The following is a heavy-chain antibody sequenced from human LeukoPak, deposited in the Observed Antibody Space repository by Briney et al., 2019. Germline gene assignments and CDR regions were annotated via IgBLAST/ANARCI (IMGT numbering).Heavy chain of an antibody. V-gene: IGHV4-4*07. CDR3: ARDRMRSSSWYYFDY. CDR1: GGSISSYY. Sequence: SETLSLTCTVSGGSISSYYWSWIRQPAGKGLEWIGRIYTSGSTNYNPSLKSRVTMSVDTSKNQFSLKLSSVTAADTAVYYCARDRMRSSSWYYFDYWGQGTLVTVSS. J-gene: IGHJ4*02. D-gene: IGHD6-13*01. CDR2: IYTSGST.